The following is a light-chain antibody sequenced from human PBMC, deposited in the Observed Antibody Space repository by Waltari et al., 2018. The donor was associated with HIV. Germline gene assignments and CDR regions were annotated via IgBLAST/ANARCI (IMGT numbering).Light chain of an antibody. CDR3: QQYGSSPKT. J-gene: IGKJ1*01. Sequence: EIVLTQSPGTLSLSPGERATLSCRASQSVSSSSLAWYQQKPGQAPRLLIYGASSRATGIPDRFSGGGSGADFTLTISRLKPEDFAVYYCQQYGSSPKTFGQGTKVEIK. CDR1: QSVSSSS. V-gene: IGKV3-20*01. CDR2: GAS.